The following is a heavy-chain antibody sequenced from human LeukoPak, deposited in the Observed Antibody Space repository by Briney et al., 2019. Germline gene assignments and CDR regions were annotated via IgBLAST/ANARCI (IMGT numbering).Heavy chain of an antibody. CDR1: GFTFSSYA. J-gene: IGHJ5*02. D-gene: IGHD3-10*01. V-gene: IGHV4-34*01. CDR3: ARGRPVLLWFGELSHGLDP. Sequence: PGGSLRLSCAASGFTFSSYAMSWIRQPPGKGLEWIGEINHSGSTNYNPSLKSRVTISVDTSKNQFSLKLSSVTAADTAVYYCARGRPVLLWFGELSHGLDPWGQGTLVTVSS. CDR2: INHSGST.